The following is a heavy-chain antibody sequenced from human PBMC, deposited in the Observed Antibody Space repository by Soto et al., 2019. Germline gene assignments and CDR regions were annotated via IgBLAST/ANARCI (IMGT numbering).Heavy chain of an antibody. CDR2: IIPIFGTA. Sequence: SVKVSCKASGGTFSSYAISWVRQAPGQGLEWMGGIIPIFGTANYAQKFQGRVTITADESTSTAYMELSSLRSEDTAVYYCARAHVDTAMETGGWFDPWGPGTLVTVSS. J-gene: IGHJ5*02. V-gene: IGHV1-69*13. CDR1: GGTFSSYA. CDR3: ARAHVDTAMETGGWFDP. D-gene: IGHD5-18*01.